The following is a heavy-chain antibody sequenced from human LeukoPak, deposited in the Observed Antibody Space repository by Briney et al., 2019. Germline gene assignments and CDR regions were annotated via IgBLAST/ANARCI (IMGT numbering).Heavy chain of an antibody. V-gene: IGHV3-7*01. Sequence: GGSLRLSCAASGFTFSSYWMSWVRQAPGKGLEWWANIKKDGSEKYYVDSVKGRFTISRDNAKNSLYLQMNSLRAEDTAVYYCARFARLARPALWYHYYYMDVWGKGTTVTVSS. CDR2: IKKDGSEK. CDR3: ARFARLARPALWYHYYYMDV. J-gene: IGHJ6*03. CDR1: GFTFSSYW. D-gene: IGHD6-6*01.